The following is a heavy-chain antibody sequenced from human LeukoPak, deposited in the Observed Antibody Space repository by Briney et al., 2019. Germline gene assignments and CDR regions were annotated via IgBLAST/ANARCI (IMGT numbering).Heavy chain of an antibody. V-gene: IGHV4-59*01. CDR2: IYYSGST. Sequence: SETLSLTCTVSGGSISSYYWGWIRQPAGKGLEWIGYIYYSGSTNYNPSLKSRVTISVDTSKNQFSLKLRSVTAADTAVYYCARLAVWAGTGFDVFHIWGPGTLVTVSS. J-gene: IGHJ3*02. CDR1: GGSISSYY. D-gene: IGHD6-19*01. CDR3: ARLAVWAGTGFDVFHI.